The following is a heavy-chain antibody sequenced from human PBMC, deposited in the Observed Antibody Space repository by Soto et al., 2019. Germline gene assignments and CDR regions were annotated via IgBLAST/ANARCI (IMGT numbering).Heavy chain of an antibody. V-gene: IGHV3-21*06. CDR1: GFPFSSYT. J-gene: IGHJ5*01. CDR3: ARAHEVAWFDS. Sequence: GGSLRLSCTASGFPFSSYTMNWVRQAPGKGLQWVASITNRGTHTYAADSVKGRFTISRDNDKNSLYLQMNNLRAEDTATYYCARAHEVAWFDSWGLGTLVTVSS. CDR2: ITNRGTHT. D-gene: IGHD2-15*01.